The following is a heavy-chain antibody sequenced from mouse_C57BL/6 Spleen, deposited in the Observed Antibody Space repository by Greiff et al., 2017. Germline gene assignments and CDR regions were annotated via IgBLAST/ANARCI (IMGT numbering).Heavy chain of an antibody. J-gene: IGHJ2*01. CDR3: ARGGYSNYVGDFDY. Sequence: QVQLQQPGAELVMPGASVKLSCKVSGYTFTSYWMHWVKQRPGQGLEWIGEIDPSDSYTNYNQKFKGKSTLNVDKSSSPAYMQLSSLTSEDSAVYYCARGGYSNYVGDFDYWGQGTTLTVSS. D-gene: IGHD2-5*01. CDR1: GYTFTSYW. V-gene: IGHV1-69*01. CDR2: IDPSDSYT.